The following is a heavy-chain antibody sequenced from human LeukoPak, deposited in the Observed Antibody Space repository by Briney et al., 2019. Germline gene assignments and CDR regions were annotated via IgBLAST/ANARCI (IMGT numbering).Heavy chain of an antibody. J-gene: IGHJ4*02. D-gene: IGHD6-13*01. CDR1: GYTFTSCG. Sequence: ASVKVSCKASGYTFTSCGISWVRQAPGQGLEWMGWISAYNGNTNYAQKLQGRVTMTTDTSTSTAYMELRSLRSDDTAVYYCARSLRYSSSWGFDYWGQGTLVTVSS. CDR2: ISAYNGNT. V-gene: IGHV1-18*01. CDR3: ARSLRYSSSWGFDY.